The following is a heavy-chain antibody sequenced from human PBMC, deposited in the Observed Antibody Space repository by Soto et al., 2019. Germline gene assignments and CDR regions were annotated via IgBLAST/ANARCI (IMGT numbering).Heavy chain of an antibody. CDR1: GFSFSADGVG. Sequence: QITLTESGPTLVKPTQTLTLTCIFSGFSFSADGVGVGWIRQPPGKALEWLALIYWDDDTRYSPSLKSRLTITKDTSKNQVVLTMTNMDPVDTATYYCAHAYGGTSWPNDAFDVWGQGTVVTVSS. CDR2: IYWDDDT. V-gene: IGHV2-5*02. CDR3: AHAYGGTSWPNDAFDV. J-gene: IGHJ3*01. D-gene: IGHD2-2*01.